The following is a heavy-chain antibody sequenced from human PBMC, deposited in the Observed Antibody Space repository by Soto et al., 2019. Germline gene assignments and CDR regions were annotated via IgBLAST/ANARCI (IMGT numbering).Heavy chain of an antibody. CDR2: MHYTGCT. CDR1: GDSVTSHY. Sequence: TSETLSLTCSFSGDSVTSHYFTWIRQSPEKGLEWIGYMHYTGCTHYNPSLKSRLTMSVDTSKNQISLKLNSVTAADTAVYYCARGLVGHIRYFDSWGQGTLVTVSS. V-gene: IGHV4-59*02. D-gene: IGHD1-26*01. CDR3: ARGLVGHIRYFDS. J-gene: IGHJ4*02.